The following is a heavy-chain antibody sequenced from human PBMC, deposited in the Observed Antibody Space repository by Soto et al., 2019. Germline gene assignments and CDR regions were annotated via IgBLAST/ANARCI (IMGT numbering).Heavy chain of an antibody. V-gene: IGHV5-51*01. D-gene: IGHD2-15*01. CDR1: GCSCISYW. J-gene: IGHJ6*02. CDR2: IYPGDSDT. Sequence: GESLKISCKGSGCSCISYWIGWVRQMPGKGLEWMGIIYPGDSDTRYSPSFQGQVTISADKSISTAYLQWSSLKASDTAMYYCARHGVVVAATTTYYYYYYGMDVWGQGTTVTVSS. CDR3: ARHGVVVAATTTYYYYYYGMDV.